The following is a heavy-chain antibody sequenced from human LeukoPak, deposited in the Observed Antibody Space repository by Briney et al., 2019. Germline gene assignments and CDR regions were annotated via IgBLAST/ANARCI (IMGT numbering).Heavy chain of an antibody. CDR2: IYPGDSDT. CDR1: GYSLTTYW. D-gene: IGHD3-22*01. J-gene: IGHJ4*02. CDR3: ARRRGGYDSSGYFYYFDY. Sequence: GESLKISCKGSGYSLTTYWIGWVRQMPGEGLEWMGIIYPGDSDTRYSPSFQGQVTISADKTITTEYLQWSSLKASDTAMYNCARRRGGYDSSGYFYYFDYWGQGTLVTVSS. V-gene: IGHV5-51*01.